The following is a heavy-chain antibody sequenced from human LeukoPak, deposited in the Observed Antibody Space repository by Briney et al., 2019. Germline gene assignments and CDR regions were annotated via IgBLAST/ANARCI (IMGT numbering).Heavy chain of an antibody. CDR3: ARKRYRSSWNPFDY. CDR1: GFTFSSYA. Sequence: PGRSLRLSCAASGFTFSSYAMHWVRQAPGKGLEWVAVISYDGSNKYYADSVKGRFTISRDNSKNTLYLQMNSLRAEDTAVYYCARKRYRSSWNPFDYWGQGTLVTVSS. V-gene: IGHV3-30-3*01. CDR2: ISYDGSNK. J-gene: IGHJ4*02. D-gene: IGHD6-13*01.